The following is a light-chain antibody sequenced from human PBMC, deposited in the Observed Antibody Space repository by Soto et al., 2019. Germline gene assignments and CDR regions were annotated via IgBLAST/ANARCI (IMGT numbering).Light chain of an antibody. V-gene: IGLV2-14*01. Sequence: QSALTQPASVSGSPGQSITISCTGTSSDVGGSDYVSWYQQHPGKAPKLMIYDVSNRPSGVSNRFSGSKSGNTASLTISGLQAEDEGDYYCSSSTRSTTSHVVFGGGTQLTVL. CDR3: SSSTRSTTSHVV. J-gene: IGLJ2*01. CDR2: DVS. CDR1: SSDVGGSDY.